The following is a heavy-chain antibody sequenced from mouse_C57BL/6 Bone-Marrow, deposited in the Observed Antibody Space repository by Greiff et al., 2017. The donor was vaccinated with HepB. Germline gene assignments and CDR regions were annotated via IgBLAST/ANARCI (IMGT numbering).Heavy chain of an antibody. Sequence: EVQLVESGGGLVKPGGSLKLSCAASGFTFSSYAMSWVRQTPEKRLEWVATISDGGSYTNYPDNVKGRFTISRDNAKNNLYLQMSHLKSEDTAMYYCARGHYSNYAIDYWGQGTTLTVSS. CDR2: ISDGGSYT. CDR3: ARGHYSNYAIDY. CDR1: GFTFSSYA. J-gene: IGHJ2*01. V-gene: IGHV5-4*01. D-gene: IGHD2-5*01.